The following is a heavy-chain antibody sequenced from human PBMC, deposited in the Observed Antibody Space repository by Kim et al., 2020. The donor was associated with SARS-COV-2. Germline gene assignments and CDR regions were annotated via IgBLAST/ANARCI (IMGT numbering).Heavy chain of an antibody. V-gene: IGHV1-3*01. J-gene: IGHJ4*02. Sequence: KTKCPQKFQGRVTITRDTSASTAYMDLRRLTFEGTAIYYCARDMNPTVYDYWGQGTLVTVSS. D-gene: IGHD4-4*01. CDR3: ARDMNPTVYDY. CDR2: KT.